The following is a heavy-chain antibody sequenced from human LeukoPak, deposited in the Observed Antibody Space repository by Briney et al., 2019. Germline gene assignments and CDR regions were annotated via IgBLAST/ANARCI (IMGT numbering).Heavy chain of an antibody. CDR2: ISYDGSNK. D-gene: IGHD4-17*01. CDR3: ANLYGDGALDI. V-gene: IGHV3-30*18. CDR1: GFTFSSYG. Sequence: PGGSLRLSCAASGFTFSSYGMHWIRQAPGKGLEWVAVISYDGSNKYYADSVKGRFTISRDNSKNTLYLQMNSLRAEDTAVYYCANLYGDGALDIWGQGTMVTVSS. J-gene: IGHJ3*02.